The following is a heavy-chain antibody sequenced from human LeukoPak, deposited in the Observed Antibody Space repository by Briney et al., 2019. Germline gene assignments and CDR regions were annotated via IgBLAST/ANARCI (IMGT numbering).Heavy chain of an antibody. CDR3: ARESDSSGYYDY. V-gene: IGHV3-11*06. J-gene: IGHJ4*02. CDR2: ISSSSTYT. Sequence: GGSLRLSCAASGFSFSNFYMSWIRQAPGKGLEWVSYISSSSTYTNSADSVRGRFTISRDNAKNSLYLQMNSLRVEDTAVYYCARESDSSGYYDYWGQGTLVTVSS. D-gene: IGHD3-22*01. CDR1: GFSFSNFY.